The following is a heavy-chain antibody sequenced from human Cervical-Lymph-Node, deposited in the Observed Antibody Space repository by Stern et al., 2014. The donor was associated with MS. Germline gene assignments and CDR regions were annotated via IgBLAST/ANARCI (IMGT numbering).Heavy chain of an antibody. D-gene: IGHD3-9*01. J-gene: IGHJ6*02. CDR3: ARDCRLRYFDNYGMDV. V-gene: IGHV4-61*02. CDR2: IYTSGST. Sequence: QVQLQESGPGLVKPSQTLSLTCTVSGGSISSGSYYWSWIRQPAGKGLEWIGRIYTSGSTNYNPSLKSRVTISVDPSKTHFSLKLSSVPAADTAVYYCARDCRLRYFDNYGMDVWGQGTTVTVSS. CDR1: GGSISSGSYY.